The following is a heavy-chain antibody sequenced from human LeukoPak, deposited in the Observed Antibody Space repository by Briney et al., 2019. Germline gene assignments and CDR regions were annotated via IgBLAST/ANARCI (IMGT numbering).Heavy chain of an antibody. V-gene: IGHV4-59*01. CDR2: IYYSGST. D-gene: IGHD6-19*01. CDR1: GGSISSYY. J-gene: IGHJ4*02. CDR3: ARSRIAVAGTSDFDY. Sequence: SETLSLTCTVSGGSISSYYWSWIRQPPGKGLEWIGYIYYSGSTNYNPSLKSRVTISVDTSKNQFSLKLSSVTAAGTAVYYCARSRIAVAGTSDFDYWGQGTLVTVSS.